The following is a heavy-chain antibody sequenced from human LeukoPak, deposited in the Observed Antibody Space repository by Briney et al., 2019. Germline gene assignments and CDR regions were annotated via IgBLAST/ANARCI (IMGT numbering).Heavy chain of an antibody. CDR1: GFTFSNYG. CDR3: ATDASGITHHAMDV. V-gene: IGHV3-30*03. CDR2: ISTDGSKT. Sequence: GRSLRLSCAASGFTFSNYGMHWVRQAPGKGLEWVALISTDGSKTYNADSLKGRFTISRDNSKNALDLQMNSLKTEDTAVYYCATDASGITHHAMDVWGQGTTVTVSS. J-gene: IGHJ6*02. D-gene: IGHD3-10*01.